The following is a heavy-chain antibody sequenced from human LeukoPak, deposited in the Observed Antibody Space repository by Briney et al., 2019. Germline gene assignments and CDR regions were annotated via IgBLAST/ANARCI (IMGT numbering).Heavy chain of an antibody. CDR3: ARGVARSSKFHFSYYFDY. J-gene: IGHJ4*02. V-gene: IGHV4-39*07. CDR2: MYYSGST. Sequence: SETLSLTCSVSGVSINNRTYYWGWIRQSPGKGLEWVGSMYYSGSTYYNPSLKSRVTISVDTSKNQFSLNLSSVAAADTAVYYCARGVARSSKFHFSYYFDYWGQGTLVTVSS. CDR1: GVSINNRTYY. D-gene: IGHD6-6*01.